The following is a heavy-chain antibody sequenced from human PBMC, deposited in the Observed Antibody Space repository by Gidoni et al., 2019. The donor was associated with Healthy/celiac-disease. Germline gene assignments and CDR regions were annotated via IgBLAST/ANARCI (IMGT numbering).Heavy chain of an antibody. CDR3: ARESRIAVAGTAHYFDY. Sequence: QVQLQESGPGLVKPSQTLSRTCAVSGGSISSGSYYWSWIRQHAGKGLEWIGRIYTSGSTNYNPSLKSRVTISVDTSKNQFSLKLSSVTAADTAVYYCARESRIAVAGTAHYFDYWGQGTLVTVSS. CDR1: GGSISSGSYY. CDR2: IYTSGST. J-gene: IGHJ4*02. D-gene: IGHD6-19*01. V-gene: IGHV4-61*02.